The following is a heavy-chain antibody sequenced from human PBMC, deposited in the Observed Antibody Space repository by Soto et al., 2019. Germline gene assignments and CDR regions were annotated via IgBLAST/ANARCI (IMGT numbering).Heavy chain of an antibody. CDR3: ARESSSGWANWFAP. J-gene: IGHJ5*02. D-gene: IGHD6-19*01. V-gene: IGHV1-18*04. CDR1: GYTFHSYG. Sequence: ASVKVSCKASGYTFHSYGISWVRQAPGKRLEWMGTISGYNGNTNYAQKLQGRVSMTTDTSTSTAYMELRSLRSDDTALYYCARESSSGWANWFAPCGQGTLVAASS. CDR2: ISGYNGNT.